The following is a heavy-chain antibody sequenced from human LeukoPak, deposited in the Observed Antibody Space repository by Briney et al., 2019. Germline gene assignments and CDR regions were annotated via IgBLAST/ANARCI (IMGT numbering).Heavy chain of an antibody. V-gene: IGHV4-34*01. J-gene: IGHJ4*02. CDR2: INHSGST. Sequence: SETLSLTCAVYGGSFSGYYWSWIRQPPGKGLEWIGEINHSGSTHYNPSLKSRVTISVDTSKNQFSLRLSSVTAADTAIYYCARASIFGVVRAIDYWGQGTLVTVSS. CDR3: ARASIFGVVRAIDY. CDR1: GGSFSGYY. D-gene: IGHD3-3*01.